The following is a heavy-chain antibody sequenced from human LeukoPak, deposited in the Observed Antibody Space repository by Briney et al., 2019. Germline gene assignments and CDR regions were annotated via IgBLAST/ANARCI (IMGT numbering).Heavy chain of an antibody. V-gene: IGHV3-23*01. CDR1: GFTFSIYA. CDR2: VTGSGDST. J-gene: IGHJ4*02. D-gene: IGHD6-13*01. Sequence: PGGSLRLSCAASGFTFSIYAMSWVRQGPGKGLEWVSVVTGSGDSTSYADSVKGRFTISRDNSKNTVDLQMDSLRTEDTAVYYCANHKGSSWYSNYWGQGTLVTVSS. CDR3: ANHKGSSWYSNY.